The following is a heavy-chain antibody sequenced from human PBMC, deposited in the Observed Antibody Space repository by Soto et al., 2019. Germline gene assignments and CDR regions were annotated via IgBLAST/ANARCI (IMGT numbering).Heavy chain of an antibody. CDR1: GYSFTSYW. CDR2: IYPGDSDT. CDR3: ARATYDDSSGYYSGTDY. V-gene: IGHV5-51*01. J-gene: IGHJ4*02. Sequence: PGESLKISCKGSGYSFTSYWIGWVRQRPGKGLEWMGIIYPGDSDTRYSPAFQGQVSISSDKSISTAYLQWSSLKASDTAMYYCARATYDDSSGYYSGTDYWGQGTLVTVSS. D-gene: IGHD3-22*01.